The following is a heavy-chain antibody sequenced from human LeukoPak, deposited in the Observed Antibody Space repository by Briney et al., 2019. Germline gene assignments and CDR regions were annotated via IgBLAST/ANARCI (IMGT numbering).Heavy chain of an antibody. Sequence: RASETLSLTCTVSGGSISSYYWSWIRQPPGKGLEWIGYIYYSGSTNYNPSLKSRVTISVDTSKNQFSLKLSSVTAADTAVYYCARESYSSSWYADYWGQGTLVTVSS. J-gene: IGHJ4*02. CDR1: GGSISSYY. D-gene: IGHD6-13*01. CDR3: ARESYSSSWYADY. V-gene: IGHV4-59*01. CDR2: IYYSGST.